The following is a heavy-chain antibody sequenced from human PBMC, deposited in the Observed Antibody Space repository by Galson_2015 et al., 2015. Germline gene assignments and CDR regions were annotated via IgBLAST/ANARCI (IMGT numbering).Heavy chain of an antibody. D-gene: IGHD6-19*01. CDR3: ARHNSVAGTFDASDI. V-gene: IGHV5-51*01. Sequence: QSGAEVKKPGESLKISCTGSGYSFTSYWIGWVRQMPGKGLEWMGIIYPGDSDTRYSPSFQGQVTISADKSISTAYLQWSSLKASDTAMYYCARHNSVAGTFDASDIWGQGTMVTVSS. CDR1: GYSFTSYW. J-gene: IGHJ3*02. CDR2: IYPGDSDT.